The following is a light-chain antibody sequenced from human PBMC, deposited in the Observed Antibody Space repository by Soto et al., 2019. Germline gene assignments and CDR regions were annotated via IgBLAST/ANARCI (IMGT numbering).Light chain of an antibody. J-gene: IGLJ1*01. CDR3: SSYTTSNTRQIV. CDR1: SSDVGGYNY. V-gene: IGLV2-14*01. CDR2: GVS. Sequence: QSVLTQPCSVFVSTGQSTAISCTGTSSDVGGYNYVSWYQQHPGKAPKFIIYGVSNRPSGVSNSFSGSKSGNTASLTISGLQAEDEADYYCSSYTTSNTRQIVFGTGTKVTV.